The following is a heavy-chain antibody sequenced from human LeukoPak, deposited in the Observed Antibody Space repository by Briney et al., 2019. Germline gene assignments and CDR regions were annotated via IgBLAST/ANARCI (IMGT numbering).Heavy chain of an antibody. CDR2: FDPEDGET. CDR1: GYTFTGYY. V-gene: IGHV1-24*01. D-gene: IGHD6-13*01. J-gene: IGHJ1*01. Sequence: ASVKVSCKASGYTFTGYYMHWVRQAPGKGLEWMGGFDPEDGETIYAQKFQGRVTMTEDTSTDTAYMELSSLRSEDTAVYYCATTSLYGAAGTPLYFQHWGQGTLVTVSS. CDR3: ATTSLYGAAGTPLYFQH.